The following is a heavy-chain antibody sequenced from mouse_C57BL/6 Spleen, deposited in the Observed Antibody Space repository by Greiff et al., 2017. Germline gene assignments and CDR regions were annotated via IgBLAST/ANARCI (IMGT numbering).Heavy chain of an antibody. V-gene: IGHV1-15*01. CDR2: IDPETGGT. CDR1: GYTFTDYE. D-gene: IGHD1-1*01. CDR3: TRSSDYGSSYYFDY. Sequence: QVQLKESGAELVRPGASVTLSCKASGYTFTDYEMHWVKQTPVHGLEWIGAIDPETGGTAYNQKFKGKAILTADKSSSTAYMELRSLTSEDSAVYYCTRSSDYGSSYYFDYWGQGTTLTVSS. J-gene: IGHJ2*01.